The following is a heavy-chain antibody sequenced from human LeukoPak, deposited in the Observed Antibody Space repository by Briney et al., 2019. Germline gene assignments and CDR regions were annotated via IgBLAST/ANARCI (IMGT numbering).Heavy chain of an antibody. CDR2: IKSKITGGTT. CDR3: ARDPYGSGSYDY. V-gene: IGHV3-15*01. D-gene: IGHD3-10*01. J-gene: IGHJ4*02. Sequence: GGSLRLSCAASGFTFRTTWMSWVRQAPGKGLEWVGRIKSKITGGTTDYAAPVKGRFTISRDDSKNTLYLQMNSLRAEDTAVYYCARDPYGSGSYDYWGQGTLVTVSS. CDR1: GFTFRTTW.